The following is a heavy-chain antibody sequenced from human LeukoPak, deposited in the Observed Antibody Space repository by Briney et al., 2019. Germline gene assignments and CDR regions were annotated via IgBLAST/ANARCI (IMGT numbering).Heavy chain of an antibody. V-gene: IGHV1-18*01. J-gene: IGHJ4*02. CDR1: GFTFINYG. D-gene: IGHD4/OR15-4a*01. CDR3: ARDAPVITTNFPFDY. CDR2: ISAYNGNT. Sequence: ASVKVSCKASGFTFINYGISWVRQAPGQGLEWMGWISAYNGNTNYAQKFQGRVTMTTDTSTSTAYMELRSLRSDDTALYYCARDAPVITTNFPFDYWGQGTLVTVSS.